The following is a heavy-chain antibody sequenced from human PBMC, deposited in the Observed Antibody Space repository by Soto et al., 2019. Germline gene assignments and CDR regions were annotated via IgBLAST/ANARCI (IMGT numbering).Heavy chain of an antibody. CDR3: ARSDPGYAYGLNV. CDR1: GFTVSDNY. V-gene: IGHV3-53*01. Sequence: LRLSCAASGFTVSDNYITWVRQAPGRGLEWVSLLYSGGRIYYADSVKGRFTISRDTSKKTLYPQMNSLRTEDTAVYYCARSDPGYAYGLNVWGQGTTVTVSS. D-gene: IGHD5-18*01. CDR2: LYSGGRI. J-gene: IGHJ6*02.